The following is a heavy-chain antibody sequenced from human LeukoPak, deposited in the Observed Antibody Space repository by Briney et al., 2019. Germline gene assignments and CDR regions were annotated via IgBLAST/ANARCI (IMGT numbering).Heavy chain of an antibody. D-gene: IGHD1-1*01. CDR3: VKITSVTGGDC. Sequence: GGSLRLSCSASGFTFSAYAMYGVRQAPGKGLGYVSGISSNGGSSFYADSVKGRFTISRDNSKNTLYLQMSSLRAEDTAVYYCVKITSVTGGDCWGQGTRLTVSS. V-gene: IGHV3-64D*09. J-gene: IGHJ4*02. CDR2: ISSNGGSS. CDR1: GFTFSAYA.